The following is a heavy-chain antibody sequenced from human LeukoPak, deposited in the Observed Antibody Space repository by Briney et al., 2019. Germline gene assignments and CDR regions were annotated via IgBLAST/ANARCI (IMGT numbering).Heavy chain of an antibody. D-gene: IGHD4-17*01. Sequence: ASVKVSCKASGYTFTSYYMHWVRQAPGQGVEGMGIINPSGGSTSYAQKLQGRVTMTSDTSTSTVYMELSSLRSEDTAVYYCARGAVTTIDYWGQGTLVTVSS. CDR1: GYTFTSYY. J-gene: IGHJ4*02. V-gene: IGHV1-46*01. CDR3: ARGAVTTIDY. CDR2: INPSGGST.